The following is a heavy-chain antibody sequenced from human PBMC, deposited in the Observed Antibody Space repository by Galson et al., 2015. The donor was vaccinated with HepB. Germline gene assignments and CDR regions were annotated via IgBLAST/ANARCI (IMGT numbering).Heavy chain of an antibody. CDR2: ISGSGDRT. CDR1: GITFSSYA. D-gene: IGHD3-16*02. J-gene: IGHJ4*02. CDR3: AKGMFTFGGVIVPSDY. Sequence: SLRLSCAASGITFSSYAMSWVRQAPGKGLEWVSAISGSGDRTQYEDSVKGRFTISRDNSKKTLYLQMNSLRAEDTAVYYCAKGMFTFGGVIVPSDYWGQGTLVTVSS. V-gene: IGHV3-23*01.